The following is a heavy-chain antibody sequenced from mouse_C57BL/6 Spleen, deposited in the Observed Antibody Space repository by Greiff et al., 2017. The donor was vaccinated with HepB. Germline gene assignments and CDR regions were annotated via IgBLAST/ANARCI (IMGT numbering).Heavy chain of an antibody. CDR3: ARDDYYGSSYDY. D-gene: IGHD1-1*01. Sequence: VQLQQSGPELVKPGASVKISCKASGYTFTDYYMNWVKQSHGKSLEWIGDINPNNGGTSYNQKFKGKATLTVDKSSSTAYMELRSLTYEDSAVYYCARDDYYGSSYDYWGQGTTLTVSS. CDR1: GYTFTDYY. CDR2: INPNNGGT. J-gene: IGHJ2*01. V-gene: IGHV1-26*01.